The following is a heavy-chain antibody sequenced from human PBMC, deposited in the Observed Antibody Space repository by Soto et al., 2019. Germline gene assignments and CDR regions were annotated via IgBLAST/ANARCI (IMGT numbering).Heavy chain of an antibody. CDR1: GYTFTSYG. CDR2: ISAYNGNT. V-gene: IGHV1-18*01. J-gene: IGHJ5*02. CDR3: AGLNSGCPPGGFEP. D-gene: IGHD1-26*01. Sequence: ASVKVSCKASGYTFTSYGISWVRQAPGQGLEWMGWISAYNGNTNYAQKLQGRVTMTTDTSTSTAYMELRSLRSDDTAVYYCAGLNSGCPPGGFEPWGQGTLVTVSS.